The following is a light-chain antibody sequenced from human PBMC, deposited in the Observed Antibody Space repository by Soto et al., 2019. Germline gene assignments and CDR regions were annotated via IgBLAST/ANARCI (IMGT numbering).Light chain of an antibody. CDR2: GAS. V-gene: IGKV3-15*01. CDR1: QSISNN. CDR3: QQYNNWRT. Sequence: EIVMTQSPATLSVSPGERATLSCRASQSISNNLAWYQQKRGQAPRLLIYGASTRATGIPARFSGSGSGTEFTLTSSSLQSEHFAFYYCQQYNNWRTFGQGTXVXX. J-gene: IGKJ1*01.